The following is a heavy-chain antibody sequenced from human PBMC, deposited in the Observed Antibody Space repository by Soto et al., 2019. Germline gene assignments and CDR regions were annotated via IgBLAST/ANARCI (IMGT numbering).Heavy chain of an antibody. Sequence: SVKVSCKASGGTFSSYTISWVRQAPGQGLEWMGRIIPILGIANYAQKFQGRVTITADKSTSTAYMELSSLRSEDTAVYYCARVLGDTITGHWFDPWGQGTLVTVSS. CDR1: GGTFSSYT. CDR2: IIPILGIA. D-gene: IGHD3-9*01. J-gene: IGHJ5*02. V-gene: IGHV1-69*02. CDR3: ARVLGDTITGHWFDP.